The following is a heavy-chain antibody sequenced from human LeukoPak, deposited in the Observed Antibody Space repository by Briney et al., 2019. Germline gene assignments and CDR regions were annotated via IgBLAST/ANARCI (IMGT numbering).Heavy chain of an antibody. D-gene: IGHD3-22*01. V-gene: IGHV3-7*01. Sequence: PGGSLRLSCAASGFTFSSYWMSWVRQAPGKGLEWVANIKQDGSEKYYVDSVKGQFTISRDNAKNSLYLQMNSLRAEDTAVYYCARGGYYDSSGYYYFDYWGQGTLVTVSS. J-gene: IGHJ4*02. CDR2: IKQDGSEK. CDR3: ARGGYYDSSGYYYFDY. CDR1: GFTFSSYW.